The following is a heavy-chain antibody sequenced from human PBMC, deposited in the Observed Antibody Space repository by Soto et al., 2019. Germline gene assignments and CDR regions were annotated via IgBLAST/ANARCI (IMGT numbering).Heavy chain of an antibody. CDR3: ARRRYSYGYPLDY. CDR2: IYYSGST. J-gene: IGHJ4*02. V-gene: IGHV4-59*08. CDR1: GGSISSYY. Sequence: SETLSLTCTVSGGSISSYYWSWIRQPPGKGLEWIGYIYYSGSTNYNPSLKSRVTISVDTSKNQFSLKLSSVTAADTAVYYCARRRYSYGYPLDYRGQGTLVTVSS. D-gene: IGHD5-18*01.